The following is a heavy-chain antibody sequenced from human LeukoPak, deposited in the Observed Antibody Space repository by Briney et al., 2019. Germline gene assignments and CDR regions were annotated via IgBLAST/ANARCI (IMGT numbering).Heavy chain of an antibody. V-gene: IGHV1-18*01. CDR3: ARDRQYYYDSSGYYYNWFDP. CDR1: GYTFTSYG. CDR2: ISAYNGNT. D-gene: IGHD3-22*01. J-gene: IGHJ5*02. Sequence: ASVKVSCKASGYTFTSYGISWVRQAPGQGLEWMGWISAYNGNTNYAQKLQGRVTMTTDTSTSTAYKELRSLRSDDTAVYYCARDRQYYYDSSGYYYNWFDPWGQGTLVTVSS.